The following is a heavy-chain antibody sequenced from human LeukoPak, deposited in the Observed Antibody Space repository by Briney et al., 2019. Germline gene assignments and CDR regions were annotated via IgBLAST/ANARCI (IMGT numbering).Heavy chain of an antibody. J-gene: IGHJ4*02. CDR2: IKHEGSDT. Sequence: PGGSLRLSCAASGFTFSSYWMSWVRQAPGKGLEWVGNIKHEGSDTNYVDSVKGRFTISRDNAKHSLYLQMNSLRAEDTAMYYCARRIAATGMKYFDYWGQGTLVTVSS. D-gene: IGHD6-13*01. CDR3: ARRIAATGMKYFDY. CDR1: GFTFSSYW. V-gene: IGHV3-7*05.